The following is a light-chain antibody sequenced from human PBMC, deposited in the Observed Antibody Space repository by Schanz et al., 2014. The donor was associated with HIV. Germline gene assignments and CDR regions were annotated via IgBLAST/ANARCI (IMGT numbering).Light chain of an antibody. J-gene: IGLJ2*01. CDR3: AAWDDSPDGPV. V-gene: IGLV1-44*01. CDR2: SNN. CDR1: DSNIGSNT. Sequence: QSVLTQAPSASGTPGQRVTISCSGGDSNIGSNTVNWYQQLPGTAPKLLIYSNNQRPSGVPDRFSGSKSGTSASLAISGLQSEDEADFYCAAWDDSPDGPVFGGGTKVTVL.